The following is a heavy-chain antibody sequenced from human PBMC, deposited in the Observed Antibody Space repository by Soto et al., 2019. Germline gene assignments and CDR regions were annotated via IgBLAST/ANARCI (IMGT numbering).Heavy chain of an antibody. CDR2: ISSSSSYI. D-gene: IGHD1-1*01. CDR1: GLTFSSYS. Sequence: GGSMRLSCAASGLTFSSYSMNWVRQAPGKGLEWVSSISSSSSYIYYADSVKGRFTISRENAKNSLYLQMNSLRAEDTAVYYCARDVYNWNHDVDIWGQGTMVTVSS. CDR3: ARDVYNWNHDVDI. J-gene: IGHJ3*02. V-gene: IGHV3-21*01.